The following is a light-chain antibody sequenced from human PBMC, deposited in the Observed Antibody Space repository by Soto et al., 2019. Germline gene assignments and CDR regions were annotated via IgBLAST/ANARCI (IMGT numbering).Light chain of an antibody. V-gene: IGKV3-20*01. CDR3: QQYGSSPRT. J-gene: IGKJ1*01. CDR2: GAS. CDR1: HSVSSF. Sequence: DIVLTRSPATLSLSPGERATLSCRSSHSVSSFLAWYQQKPGQAPRLLINGASSRATDIPDRFSGSGSGTDFTLTISRLEPEDFAVYYCQQYGSSPRTFGQGTKVDI.